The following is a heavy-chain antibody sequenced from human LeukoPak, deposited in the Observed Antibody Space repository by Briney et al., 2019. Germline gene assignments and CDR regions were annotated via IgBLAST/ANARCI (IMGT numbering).Heavy chain of an antibody. J-gene: IGHJ4*02. D-gene: IGHD3-9*01. CDR2: ISAYNGNT. CDR1: GYTFTSYG. CDR3: VRVVNVLRYFDWLLTPFDY. V-gene: IGHV1-18*01. Sequence: VASVKVSCKASGYTFTSYGISWVRQAPGQGLEWMGWISAYNGNTNYAQKLQGRVTMTTDTSTSTAYMELRSLRSDDTAVYYCVRVVNVLRYFDWLLTPFDYWGQGTLVTVSS.